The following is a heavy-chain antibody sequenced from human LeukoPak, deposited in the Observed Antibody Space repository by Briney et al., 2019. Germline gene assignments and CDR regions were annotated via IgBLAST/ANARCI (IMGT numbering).Heavy chain of an antibody. CDR3: TTSGYRASRGDY. J-gene: IGHJ4*02. CDR2: IKSKTDGGTT. V-gene: IGHV3-15*01. D-gene: IGHD3-10*01. CDR1: GFTFSNAW. Sequence: GGSLRLSCAASGFTFSNAWMSWVRQAPGKGLEWVGRIKSKTDGGTTDYAAPVKGRFTISRDDSKNTLYLQMTSLKTEDTAVYYCTTSGYRASRGDYWGQGTLVTVSS.